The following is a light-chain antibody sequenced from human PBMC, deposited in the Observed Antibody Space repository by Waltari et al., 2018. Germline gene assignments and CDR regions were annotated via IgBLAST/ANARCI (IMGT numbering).Light chain of an antibody. V-gene: IGKV3-15*01. CDR3: QQYNNWPQT. CDR1: QSVSNN. J-gene: IGKJ2*01. Sequence: EIVMTQSPATLSVSPGERATLSFRASQSVSNNLAWYQQKPGQAPRLLIYGASTRATGIPARFSGSGSGTEFTLTISSMQSEDFAVYYCQQYNNWPQTFGQGTKLEIK. CDR2: GAS.